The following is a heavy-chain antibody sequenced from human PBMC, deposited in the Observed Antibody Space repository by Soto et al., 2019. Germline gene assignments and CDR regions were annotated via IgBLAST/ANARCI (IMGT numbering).Heavy chain of an antibody. CDR1: GFTFSSYA. CDR3: ASGVIVVVGRY. V-gene: IGHV3-23*01. CDR2: ISGSGGTT. J-gene: IGHJ4*02. D-gene: IGHD3-22*01. Sequence: GGSLRLSCAASGFTFSSYAMNWVRQAPGKGLEWVSAISGSGGTTYYADSVKGRFTISRDNSKNTLYLQMNSLWAEDTAVYYCASGVIVVVGRYWGQGTLVTVSS.